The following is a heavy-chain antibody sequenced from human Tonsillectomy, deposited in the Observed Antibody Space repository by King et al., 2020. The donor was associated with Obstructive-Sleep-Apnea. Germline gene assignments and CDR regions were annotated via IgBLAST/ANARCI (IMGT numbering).Heavy chain of an antibody. CDR2: IIPILGLA. J-gene: IGHJ4*02. Sequence: QLVQSGAAMKKPGSSVKVACKASGGTFSGYAISWVRQAPGQGLEWLGGIIPILGLANHEQKFQCRVTITADKSTSTAYMELSSLRSEDTAVYYCARSDCSGGTCYFPSDYWGQGTLVTVSS. D-gene: IGHD2-15*01. V-gene: IGHV1-69*09. CDR3: ARSDCSGGTCYFPSDY. CDR1: GGTFSGYA.